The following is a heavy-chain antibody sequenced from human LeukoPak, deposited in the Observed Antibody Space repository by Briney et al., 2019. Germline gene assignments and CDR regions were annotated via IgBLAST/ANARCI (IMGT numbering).Heavy chain of an antibody. CDR1: GGSISSGDYY. CDR3: ARDRYSGLSDY. J-gene: IGHJ4*02. CDR2: IYYSGST. V-gene: IGHV4-30-4*01. Sequence: PSETLSLTCTVSGGSISSGDYYWSWICQPPGKGLEWIGYIYYSGSTYYNPSLKSRVTISVDTSKHQFSLKLSSVTAADTAVYYCARDRYSGLSDYWGQGTLVTVSS. D-gene: IGHD5-12*01.